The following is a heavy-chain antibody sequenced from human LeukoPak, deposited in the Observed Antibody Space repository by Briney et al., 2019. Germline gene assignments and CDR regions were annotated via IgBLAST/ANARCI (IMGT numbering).Heavy chain of an antibody. CDR1: GFSFSSYT. CDR2: ISSSSSYI. CDR3: ARDLASGWLDP. V-gene: IGHV3-21*01. D-gene: IGHD2-15*01. J-gene: IGHJ5*02. Sequence: GGSLRLSCAASGFSFSSYTMNWVRQAPGKGLEWVSSISSSSSYIYSADSLKGRFTISRDNAKNSLYLQMNSLRAEDTAVYYCARDLASGWLDPWGQGTLVTVSS.